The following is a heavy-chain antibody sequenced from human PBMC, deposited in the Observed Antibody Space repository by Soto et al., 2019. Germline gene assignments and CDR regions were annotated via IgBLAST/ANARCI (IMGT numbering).Heavy chain of an antibody. V-gene: IGHV3-30*18. J-gene: IGHJ6*02. Sequence: QVQLVESGGGVVQPGRSLRLSCAASGFTFSSYGMHWVRQAPGKGLEWVAVISYDGSNKYYADSVKGRFTISRDNSKNTLYLQMNSLRAEDTAVYYCAKDLRNIPAASYYYYGMDVWGQGTTVTVSS. CDR1: GFTFSSYG. D-gene: IGHD2-2*01. CDR3: AKDLRNIPAASYYYYGMDV. CDR2: ISYDGSNK.